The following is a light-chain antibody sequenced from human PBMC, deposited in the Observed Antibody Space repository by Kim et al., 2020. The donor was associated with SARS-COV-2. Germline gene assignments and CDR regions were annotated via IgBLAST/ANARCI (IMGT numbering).Light chain of an antibody. CDR1: NIGSKS. CDR2: YDS. V-gene: IGLV3-21*04. Sequence: SYELTQPPSVSVAPGKTARITCGGNNIGSKSVHWYQQKPGQAPVLVIYYDSDRPSGIPERISGSNSGDTATLTISRVEAGDEADYYCQVWDSSSDHLFGGGTQLSVL. CDR3: QVWDSSSDHL. J-gene: IGLJ2*01.